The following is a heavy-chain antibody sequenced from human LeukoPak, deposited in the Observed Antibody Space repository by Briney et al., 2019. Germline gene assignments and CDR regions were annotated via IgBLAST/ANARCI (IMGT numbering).Heavy chain of an antibody. D-gene: IGHD2-15*01. CDR1: GGSISSGGYY. CDR3: ARDQESSTYYYYGMDV. J-gene: IGHJ6*02. V-gene: IGHV4-31*03. CDR2: IYYSGST. Sequence: SETLSLTCTVSGGSISSGGYYWSWIRQHPGKGLEWIGYIYYSGSTYYNPSLKSRVTISVDTSKIQFSLKLSSVTAADTAVYYCARDQESSTYYYYGMDVWGQGTTVTVSS.